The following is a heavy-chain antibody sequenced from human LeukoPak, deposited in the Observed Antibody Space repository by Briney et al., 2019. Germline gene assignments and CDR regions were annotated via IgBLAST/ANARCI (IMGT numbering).Heavy chain of an antibody. CDR1: GGSISSYY. J-gene: IGHJ4*02. CDR3: ARGRIGGPKAPFDY. D-gene: IGHD3-16*01. V-gene: IGHV4-59*01. Sequence: PSETLSLTCTVSGGSISSYYWSWIRQSPGKGLEWIGYIYSSGSTKYNPSLKSRLTISVDTSKNQFSLKLSSVTAADTAVYYCARGRIGGPKAPFDYWGQGTLVTVSS. CDR2: IYSSGST.